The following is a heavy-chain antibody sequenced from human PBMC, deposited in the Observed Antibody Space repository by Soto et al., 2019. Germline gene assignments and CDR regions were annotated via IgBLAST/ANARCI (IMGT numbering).Heavy chain of an antibody. D-gene: IGHD3-9*01. V-gene: IGHV1-46*01. CDR1: GYTFTSYY. J-gene: IGHJ5*02. CDR2: INPSGGST. CDR3: ARAHYDILTGYSLNWFDP. Sequence: GASVKVSCKASGYTFTSYYMHWVRQAPGQGLEWMGIINPSGGSTSYAQKFQGRVTMTRDTSTSTVYMELSSLRSEDTAVYYCARAHYDILTGYSLNWFDPWGQGTLVTVSS.